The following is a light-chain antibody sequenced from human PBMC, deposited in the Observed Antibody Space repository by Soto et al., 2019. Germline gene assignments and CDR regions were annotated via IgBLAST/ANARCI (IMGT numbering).Light chain of an antibody. CDR2: DVS. Sequence: QPSSVSGSPGQSIAISCTGTSSDVGGYKYVSWYQQYPGKAPKLMIYDVSNRPSGVPDRFSGSKSGNTASLTISGLQSEDEADYYCSSYTSYTSYVFGTGTKLTVL. V-gene: IGLV2-14*01. J-gene: IGLJ1*01. CDR3: SSYTSYTSYV. CDR1: SSDVGGYKY.